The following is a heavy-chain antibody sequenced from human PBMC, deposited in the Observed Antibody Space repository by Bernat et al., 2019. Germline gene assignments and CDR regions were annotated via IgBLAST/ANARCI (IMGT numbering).Heavy chain of an antibody. V-gene: IGHV1-3*04. J-gene: IGHJ4*02. CDR3: VGGVTTGY. CDR2: SNTGNGNT. D-gene: IGHD4-17*01. CDR1: GYTFTSYA. Sequence: QVQLVQAGAEVKKPGASVKVSCKASGYTFTSYAMHWVRQAPGQRPEWMGWSNTGNGNTKYLQNFQGRVTIPRDTSASTAYMELSSLRSEDTAIYYCVGGVTTGYWGQGTLVTVSS.